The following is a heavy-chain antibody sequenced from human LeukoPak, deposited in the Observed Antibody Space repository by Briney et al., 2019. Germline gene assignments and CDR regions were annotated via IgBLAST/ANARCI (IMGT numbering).Heavy chain of an antibody. V-gene: IGHV1-2*02. CDR3: ARDLIWFGESNVDY. CDR1: GYTFTGYY. J-gene: IGHJ4*02. D-gene: IGHD3-10*01. CDR2: INPNSGGT. Sequence: ASVKVSCEASGYTFTGYYMHWVRQAPGQGLEWMGWINPNSGGTNYAQKFQGRVTMTRDTSISTAYMELSRLRSDDTAVYYCARDLIWFGESNVDYWGQGTLVTVSS.